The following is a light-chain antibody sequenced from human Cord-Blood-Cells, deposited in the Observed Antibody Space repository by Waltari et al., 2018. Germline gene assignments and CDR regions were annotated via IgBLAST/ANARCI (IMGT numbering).Light chain of an antibody. Sequence: GDRVTITCQASQDISNYLNWYQQEPGKAPKPLIYDASNLEIGVPSRFSGSGSGTDFTFTISSLQPEDIATYYCQQYDNLPLFTFGPGTKVDIK. V-gene: IGKV1-33*01. CDR1: QDISNY. CDR3: QQYDNLPLFT. J-gene: IGKJ3*01. CDR2: DAS.